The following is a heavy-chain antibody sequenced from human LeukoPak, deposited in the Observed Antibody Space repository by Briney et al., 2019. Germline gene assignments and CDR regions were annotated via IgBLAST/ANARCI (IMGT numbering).Heavy chain of an antibody. D-gene: IGHD2/OR15-2a*01. CDR2: SSPYNGKT. CDR1: GYTFINYG. Sequence: GASVKVSCKASGYTFINYGITWVRQLPGQGLAWMGWSSPYNGKTNYAQKLQGRVTMTTDTSTNTAYMELRSLRSDDTGVYYCARGGIDIVTVPVSNWFDPWGQGTLVSVSS. J-gene: IGHJ5*02. CDR3: ARGGIDIVTVPVSNWFDP. V-gene: IGHV1-18*01.